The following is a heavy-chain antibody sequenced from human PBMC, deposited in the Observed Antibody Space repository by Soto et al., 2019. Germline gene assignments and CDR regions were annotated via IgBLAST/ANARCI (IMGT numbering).Heavy chain of an antibody. CDR3: TTDLPDNWFDP. J-gene: IGHJ5*02. V-gene: IGHV3-15*01. CDR1: GFIFTNAW. CDR2: IKSLSVGGTT. Sequence: PGGSVRLSCAASGFIFTNAWLNWVRQAPGKGLEWVGRIKSLSVGGTTDYAASVRGRFTISRDDAKNTVFLQMSSLKIEDTAVYFCTTDLPDNWFDPWGQGTLVTVSS.